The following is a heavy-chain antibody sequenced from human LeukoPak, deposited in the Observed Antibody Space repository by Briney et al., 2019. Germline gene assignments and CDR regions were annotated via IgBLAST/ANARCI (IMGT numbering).Heavy chain of an antibody. V-gene: IGHV4-30-2*01. CDR2: IYHSGST. Sequence: SETLSLTCAVSGGSISSGGYSWSWLRQPPGKGLEWIGYIYHSGSTYYNPSLKSRVTISVDRSKNQFSLKLSSVTAADTAVYYCARGIISYGPAFDYWGQGTLVTVSS. J-gene: IGHJ4*02. D-gene: IGHD5-18*01. CDR3: ARGIISYGPAFDY. CDR1: GGSISSGGYS.